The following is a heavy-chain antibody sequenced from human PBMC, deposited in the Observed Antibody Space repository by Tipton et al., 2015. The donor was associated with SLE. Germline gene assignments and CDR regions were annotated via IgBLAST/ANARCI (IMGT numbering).Heavy chain of an antibody. V-gene: IGHV4-61*02. Sequence: TLSLTCSVTGDSITSDSYYWSWIRQPAGKGLEWIGRIYTSGRTSYNPSLQSRVSLSVDTSKNQFSLRLNSVTAADTAVCYCARQTRYYTAWFDPWGQGTLGTVSS. CDR2: IYTSGRT. D-gene: IGHD3/OR15-3a*01. J-gene: IGHJ5*02. CDR1: GDSITSDSYY. CDR3: ARQTRYYTAWFDP.